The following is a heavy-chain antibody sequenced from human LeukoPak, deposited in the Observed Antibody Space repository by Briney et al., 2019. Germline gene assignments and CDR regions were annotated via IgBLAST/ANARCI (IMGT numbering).Heavy chain of an antibody. CDR1: GGTFSSYA. D-gene: IGHD1-26*01. Sequence: GASVKVSCKASGGTFSSYAINWVRQAPGQGLEWLGRIIPISGTTKYAQKFQGRVTITTDEYMSTVYMELTSLRSEDPAVYYYVRHLGAISNWGQGALVTVSS. CDR2: IIPISGTT. CDR3: VRHLGAISN. J-gene: IGHJ4*02. V-gene: IGHV1-69*05.